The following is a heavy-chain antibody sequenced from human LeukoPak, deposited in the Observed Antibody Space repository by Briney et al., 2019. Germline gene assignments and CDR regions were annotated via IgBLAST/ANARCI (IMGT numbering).Heavy chain of an antibody. J-gene: IGHJ4*02. V-gene: IGHV4-30-4*08. D-gene: IGHD2-2*01. CDR1: GGSISSYY. CDR3: ARGYCSSTSCYFRGNIDY. Sequence: SETLSLTCTVSGGSISSYYWSWIRQPPGKGLEWIGYIYYSGSTYYNPSLKSRVTISVDTSKNQFSLKLSSVTAADTAVYYCARGYCSSTSCYFRGNIDYWGQGTLVTVSS. CDR2: IYYSGST.